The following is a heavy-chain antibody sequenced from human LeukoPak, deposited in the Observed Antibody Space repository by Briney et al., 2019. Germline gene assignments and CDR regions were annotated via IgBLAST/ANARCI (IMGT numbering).Heavy chain of an antibody. Sequence: ASVKVSCKASGYTFTSYYIDWVRQAPGQGLEWMGVINPSGGSTRYAQKFQGRVTMTGDTSTRTVYMELSSLTSADTAVYSCARGTTDDYWGQGTPVTVSS. CDR1: GYTFTSYY. CDR3: ARGTTDDY. D-gene: IGHD1-1*01. CDR2: INPSGGST. V-gene: IGHV1-46*01. J-gene: IGHJ4*02.